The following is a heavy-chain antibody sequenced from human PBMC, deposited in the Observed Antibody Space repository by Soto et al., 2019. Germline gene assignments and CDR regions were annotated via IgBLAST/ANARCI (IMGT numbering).Heavy chain of an antibody. V-gene: IGHV1-58*01. D-gene: IGHD3-16*01. CDR1: GFTFTSSA. Sequence: SVKVSCKASGFTFTSSAVQWVRQARGQRLEWIGWIVVGSGNTNYAQKFQERVTITRDMSTSTAYMELRSLRSDDTAVYYCARGAEEGGKFMDVWGKGTTVTVS. J-gene: IGHJ6*03. CDR3: ARGAEEGGKFMDV. CDR2: IVVGSGNT.